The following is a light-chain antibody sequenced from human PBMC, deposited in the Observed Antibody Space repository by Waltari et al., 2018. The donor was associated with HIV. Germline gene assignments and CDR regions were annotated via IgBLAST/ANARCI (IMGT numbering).Light chain of an antibody. J-gene: IGKJ2*02. CDR3: QQYGSSPCT. CDR2: GAS. Sequence: ELVLTQSPATLSLSPGDRATLACSASQAIRSGYLAWYQQIRGQAPRLLSFGASSRATGIPDRFSGSGSGTVFTLTISSLEPEDFAMYYCQQYGSSPCTFGQGTRLEIK. CDR1: QAIRSGY. V-gene: IGKV3-20*01.